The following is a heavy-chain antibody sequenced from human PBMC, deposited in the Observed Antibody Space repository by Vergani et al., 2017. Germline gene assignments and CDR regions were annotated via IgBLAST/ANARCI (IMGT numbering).Heavy chain of an antibody. CDR3: ARQVAVAGKWWGPYYYYGMDV. V-gene: IGHV5-51*01. D-gene: IGHD6-19*01. CDR2: IYPGNSET. Sequence: EVQLEQSGAAVKKPGESLEISCKGSGYSFSRNWIAWVRERPGQGLEWMGMIYPGNSETRNNPSFQGHVTISADKSISTAYLQWRSLKASDTAMYYCARQVAVAGKWWGPYYYYGMDVWGQGILVTVSS. J-gene: IGHJ6*02. CDR1: GYSFSRNW.